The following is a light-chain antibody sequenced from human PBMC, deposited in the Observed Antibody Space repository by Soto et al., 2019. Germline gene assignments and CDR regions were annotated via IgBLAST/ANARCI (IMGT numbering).Light chain of an antibody. Sequence: EIVLTQSPGTLSLSPGERTTLSCRASQSVSSSYLAWYQQKPGQAPRLLIYGESSRATGIPDRFSGSGSGTDFNLIISRLEPEDFAVYYCQQYGSSPRTFGQWTKVHIK. V-gene: IGKV3-20*01. CDR2: GES. J-gene: IGKJ1*01. CDR1: QSVSSSY. CDR3: QQYGSSPRT.